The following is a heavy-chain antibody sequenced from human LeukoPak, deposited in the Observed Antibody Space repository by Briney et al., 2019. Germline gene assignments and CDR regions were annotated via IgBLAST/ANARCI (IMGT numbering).Heavy chain of an antibody. D-gene: IGHD4-11*01. J-gene: IGHJ6*03. CDR2: IYTSGST. CDR3: ARDPDYSTDYYYYMDV. V-gene: IGHV4-61*02. CDR1: GGSISSGSYY. Sequence: PSETLSLTXTVSGGSISSGSYYWSWIRQPAGKGLEWIGRIYTSGSTNYNPSLKSRVTISVDTSKNQFSLKLSSVTAADTAVYYCARDPDYSTDYYYYMDVWGKGTTVTVSS.